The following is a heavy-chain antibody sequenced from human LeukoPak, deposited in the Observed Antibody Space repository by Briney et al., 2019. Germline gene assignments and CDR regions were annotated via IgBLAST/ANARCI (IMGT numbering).Heavy chain of an antibody. CDR2: IYSSGTT. V-gene: IGHV3-66*01. Sequence: GGSLRLSCAASGFTVSNNSMSWVRQAPGKGLEWVSVIYSSGTTSYADSVKGRFTISRDNSKNTLYLKMNSLRAENTAVYYCARDLYDSITYYYVGNDYWGQGTLVTVSS. CDR1: GFTVSNNS. J-gene: IGHJ4*02. CDR3: ARDLYDSITYYYVGNDY. D-gene: IGHD3-22*01.